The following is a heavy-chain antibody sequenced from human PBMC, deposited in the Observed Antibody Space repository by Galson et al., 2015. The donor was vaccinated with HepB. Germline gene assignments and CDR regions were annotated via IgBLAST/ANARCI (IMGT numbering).Heavy chain of an antibody. Sequence: SLRLSCAAFGFTVSSNYMSWVRQAPGKGLEWVANIKQDGSEKYYVDSVKGRFSISRDNPKNSLYLQMNSLRAEDTAVYYCARERGYSYGEGFNYWGQGTLVTVSS. CDR1: GFTVSSNY. CDR2: IKQDGSEK. CDR3: ARERGYSYGEGFNY. J-gene: IGHJ4*02. D-gene: IGHD5-18*01. V-gene: IGHV3-7*03.